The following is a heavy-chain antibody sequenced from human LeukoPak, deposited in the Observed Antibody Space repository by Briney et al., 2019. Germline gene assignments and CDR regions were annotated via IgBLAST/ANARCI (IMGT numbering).Heavy chain of an antibody. Sequence: GGSLRLSCAASGFTFSNYWLHWVRQAPGKGLVWVSRINTDGSSTIYADSVKGRFTISRDNAKNTLYLQMNSLRAEDAALYYCARDFGDDRRAFDVWGQGTMVTVSS. CDR3: ARDFGDDRRAFDV. CDR2: INTDGSST. CDR1: GFTFSNYW. V-gene: IGHV3-74*01. D-gene: IGHD3-22*01. J-gene: IGHJ3*01.